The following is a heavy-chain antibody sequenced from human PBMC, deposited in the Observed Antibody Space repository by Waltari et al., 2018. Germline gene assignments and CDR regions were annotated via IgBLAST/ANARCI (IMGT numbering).Heavy chain of an antibody. V-gene: IGHV4-39*01. J-gene: IGHJ1*01. D-gene: IGHD4-17*01. CDR2: MQYRGSA. CDR1: GGSISTNYN. CDR3: GRIAFGDDGGYFQH. Sequence: QLQLQESGPGLVKPSETLSLTCTASGGSISTNYNGGWIRQAPGKGLEWMGNMQYRGSAFYNPSLKSRVTISLDTSKNQFSLRRSSVGAADTAVYFWGRIAFGDDGGYFQHWGQGTLVTVSS.